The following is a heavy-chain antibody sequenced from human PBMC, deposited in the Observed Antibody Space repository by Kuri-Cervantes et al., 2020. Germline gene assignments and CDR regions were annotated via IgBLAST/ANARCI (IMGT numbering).Heavy chain of an antibody. CDR3: ARDSGSYYFDY. J-gene: IGHJ4*02. CDR1: GYTFTSYG. Sequence: ASVKVSCKASGYTFTSYGISWVRQAPGQGLEWMGWINAGNGNTKYSQKFQGRVTMTRDTSISTAYMELSRLRSDDTAVYYCARDSGSYYFDYWGQGTLVTVSS. D-gene: IGHD1-26*01. V-gene: IGHV1-18*01. CDR2: INAGNGNT.